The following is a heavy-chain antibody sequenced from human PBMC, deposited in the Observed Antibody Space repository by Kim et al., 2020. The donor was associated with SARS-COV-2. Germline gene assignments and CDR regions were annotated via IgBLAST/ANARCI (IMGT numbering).Heavy chain of an antibody. J-gene: IGHJ6*02. CDR2: IYTSGSS. Sequence: SETLSLTCTVSGGSISSGSYYWSWIRQPAGKGLEWIGRIYTSGSSNYNPSLKSRVTISVDTSKNQFSLKLSSVTAADTAEYYWARSRLEYYDYPHPYGMDVWGQGTTVTVSS. CDR3: ARSRLEYYDYPHPYGMDV. CDR1: GGSISSGSYY. V-gene: IGHV4-61*02. D-gene: IGHD5-12*01.